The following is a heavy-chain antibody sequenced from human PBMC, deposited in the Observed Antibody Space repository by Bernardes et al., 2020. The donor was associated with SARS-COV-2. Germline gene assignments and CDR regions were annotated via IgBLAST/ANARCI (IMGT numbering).Heavy chain of an antibody. D-gene: IGHD1-1*01. CDR2: ISGSGGRT. J-gene: IGHJ4*02. CDR3: AKPGTDY. CDR1: GFPFISFA. V-gene: IGHV3-23*01. Sequence: GGSLRLSCAASGFPFISFAMSWVRQAPGKGLEWVSVISGSGGRTNYADSVKGRFTISRDNSKNTLFLQMNSLRAEDTAVYYCAKPGTDYWAREPWSPSLQ.